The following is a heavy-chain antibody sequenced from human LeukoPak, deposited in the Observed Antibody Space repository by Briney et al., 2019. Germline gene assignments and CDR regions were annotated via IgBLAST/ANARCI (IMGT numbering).Heavy chain of an antibody. V-gene: IGHV3-30-3*01. J-gene: IGHJ4*02. CDR3: ASWYGGSY. D-gene: IGHD3-10*01. Sequence: PGGSLRLSCAASGFTFSSYAMHWVRQAPGKGLEWVAVISYDGSNKYYADSVKGRFTISRDNSKNTLYLQMNSLRAEDTAVYYCASWYGGSYWGQGTLVTVST. CDR1: GFTFSSYA. CDR2: ISYDGSNK.